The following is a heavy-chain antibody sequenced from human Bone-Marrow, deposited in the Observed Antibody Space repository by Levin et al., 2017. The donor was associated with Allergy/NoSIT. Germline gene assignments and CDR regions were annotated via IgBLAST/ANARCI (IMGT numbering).Heavy chain of an antibody. CDR3: VRNSASTLGWRMDV. Sequence: GESLKISCAASGFNFEVYGIHWVRQAPGKGLEWVSIISYDGSEKYFADSVKGRFTISRDNSKNTVSLQMNSLRNEDTALYYGVRNSASTLGWRMDVWGQGTMVTVSS. V-gene: IGHV3-30*03. CDR2: ISYDGSEK. J-gene: IGHJ6*02. D-gene: IGHD3-10*01. CDR1: GFNFEVYG.